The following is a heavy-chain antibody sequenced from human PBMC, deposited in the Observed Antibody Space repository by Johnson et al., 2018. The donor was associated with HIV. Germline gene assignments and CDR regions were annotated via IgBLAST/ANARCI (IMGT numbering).Heavy chain of an antibody. Sequence: VQLVESGGGLVQPGGSLRLSCAASGFTFSSYDMHWVRQAPGKGLECVSAIGTAGDTYYPGSVTGRFTISRDNAKNSLYLQMDSLRAEDTAVYYCARDPELDYFDNRAFDIWGQGTMVTVSS. J-gene: IGHJ3*02. D-gene: IGHD3-22*01. CDR3: ARDPELDYFDNRAFDI. CDR2: IGTAGDT. V-gene: IGHV3-13*01. CDR1: GFTFSSYD.